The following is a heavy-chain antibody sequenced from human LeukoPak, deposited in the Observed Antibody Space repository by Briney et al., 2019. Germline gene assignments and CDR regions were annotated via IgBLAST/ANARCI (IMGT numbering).Heavy chain of an antibody. V-gene: IGHV3-7*01. Sequence: GGSLRLSCVASGFTFSSYWMSWVRQAPGKGLEWVANIKQDGSEKYFVDSVKGRFTISRDNAKNSLYLQMNNLRAEDTAVYYCARGGQYYDSASDIWGQGTMVTVSS. CDR1: GFTFSSYW. D-gene: IGHD3-22*01. CDR3: ARGGQYYDSASDI. J-gene: IGHJ3*02. CDR2: IKQDGSEK.